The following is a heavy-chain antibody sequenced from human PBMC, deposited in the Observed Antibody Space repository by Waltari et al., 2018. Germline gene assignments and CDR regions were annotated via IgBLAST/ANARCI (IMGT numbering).Heavy chain of an antibody. D-gene: IGHD3-22*01. CDR3: ARDGYYDSSGYYYFDY. V-gene: IGHV1-46*01. CDR2: INPSGGST. Sequence: QVQLVQSGAEVKKPGASVKVSCKASGYTFTSYYMPWVRQAPGQGLEWMGIINPSGGSTSYAQKFQGRVTMTRDTSTSTVYMELSSLRSEDTAVYYCARDGYYDSSGYYYFDYWGQGTLVTVSS. J-gene: IGHJ4*02. CDR1: GYTFTSYY.